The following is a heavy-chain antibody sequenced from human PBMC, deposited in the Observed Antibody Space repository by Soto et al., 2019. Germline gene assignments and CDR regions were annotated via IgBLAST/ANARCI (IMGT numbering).Heavy chain of an antibody. CDR1: GDSVSRSSAV. Sequence: SQTLSLTCAISGDSVSRSSAVWNWIRQSPSRGLEWLGRTYYTSKWNNYYAVSVKSRITINADTSKNQFSLQLNSVTPEDTALYYCARSVSGTGTEFDPWGQGTPVPSPQ. J-gene: IGHJ5*02. CDR3: ARSVSGTGTEFDP. CDR2: TYYTSKWNN. V-gene: IGHV6-1*01. D-gene: IGHD6-19*01.